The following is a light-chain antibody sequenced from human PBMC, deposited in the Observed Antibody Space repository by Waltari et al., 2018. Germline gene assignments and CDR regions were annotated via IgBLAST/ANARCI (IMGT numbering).Light chain of an antibody. CDR1: SGSLSTTSY. J-gene: IGLJ3*02. CDR2: KAT. V-gene: IGLV8-61*01. Sequence: QTVVTQEPSLSVSPGGTVTLTCALSSGSLSTTSYATWYQQTPGQAPRTLVYKATARSSVVPDRFPGSILGNTAALTIPGAQADDESDYDCALYMGSGIWVFGGGTRVTVL. CDR3: ALYMGSGIWV.